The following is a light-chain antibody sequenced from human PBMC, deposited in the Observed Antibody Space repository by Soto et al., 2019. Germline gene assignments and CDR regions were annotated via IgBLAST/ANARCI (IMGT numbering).Light chain of an antibody. V-gene: IGKV1-5*03. Sequence: DIQMTQSPSTLSASAGDRVIITCRASQSLSTSLAWYQQKPGKAPNVLIYKASTLQTGVPSRFSCSGSGTEFTLTISSLQPDDFATYYCQQYKSYPVTFGGGTKVEIK. J-gene: IGKJ4*01. CDR1: QSLSTS. CDR2: KAS. CDR3: QQYKSYPVT.